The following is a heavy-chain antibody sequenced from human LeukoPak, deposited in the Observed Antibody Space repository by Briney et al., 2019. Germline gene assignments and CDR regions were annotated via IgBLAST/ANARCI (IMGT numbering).Heavy chain of an antibody. CDR2: IRNDGNEK. CDR3: AVAYGLDV. Sequence: QSGGSLRLSCVASGFTFSSYWMSWVRQAPGRGLEWVANIRNDGNEKYYVGSVKGRFTISRDNAKKSLYLQMDSLRVEDTGVYYCAVAYGLDVWGQGTTVTV. V-gene: IGHV3-7*03. CDR1: GFTFSSYW. J-gene: IGHJ6*02.